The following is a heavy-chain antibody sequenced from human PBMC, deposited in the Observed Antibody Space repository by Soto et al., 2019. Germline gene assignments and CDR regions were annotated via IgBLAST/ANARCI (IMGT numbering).Heavy chain of an antibody. D-gene: IGHD3-16*01. CDR3: TTYTGYCMDV. Sequence: EVQMVETGGGLSQPGGSLRLSCAVSGFIVSSKYMTWVRQAPGKGLEWVSVIYTGGSTHYADSERGRFTIYRDSSNNTLYLQMTSLRAEYAAVYYCTTYTGYCMDVWGQGTTVTVSS. J-gene: IGHJ6*02. CDR2: IYTGGST. CDR1: GFIVSSKY. V-gene: IGHV3-53*02.